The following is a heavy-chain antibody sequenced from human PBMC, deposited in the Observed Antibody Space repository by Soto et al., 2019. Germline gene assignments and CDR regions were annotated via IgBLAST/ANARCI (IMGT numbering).Heavy chain of an antibody. CDR3: ARDRGSYNGIFDY. J-gene: IGHJ4*02. V-gene: IGHV3-74*01. D-gene: IGHD2-15*01. CDR1: GLTFSSSW. CDR2: IHVDGSAT. Sequence: EVHLVESGGGLVQPGGSRRLSCAVSGLTFSSSWMHWVRQAPGKGLVWVSRIHVDGSATHYADSVQGRFTISRDNAKNILYLQMTNLSAEDTAVYYCARDRGSYNGIFDYWGQGTLVTFSS.